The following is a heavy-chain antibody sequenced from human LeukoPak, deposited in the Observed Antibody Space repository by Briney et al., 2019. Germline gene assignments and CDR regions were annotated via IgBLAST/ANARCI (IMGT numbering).Heavy chain of an antibody. J-gene: IGHJ4*02. D-gene: IGHD2-21*02. CDR2: IWYDGSNK. CDR3: ARDEGDLLGHDY. Sequence: GGSLRLSCAASGFTFSSYGMRWVRQAPGKGLEWVAVIWYDGSNKYYADSVKGRFTISRDNSKNTLYLQMNSLRAEDTAVYYCARDEGDLLGHDYWGQGTLVTVSS. CDR1: GFTFSSYG. V-gene: IGHV3-33*01.